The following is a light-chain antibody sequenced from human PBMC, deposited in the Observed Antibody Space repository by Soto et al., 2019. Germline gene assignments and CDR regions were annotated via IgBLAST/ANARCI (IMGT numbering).Light chain of an antibody. CDR2: YNN. V-gene: IGLV1-47*02. J-gene: IGLJ1*01. CDR1: DSNIGSNS. Sequence: QLVLTQPPSASGTAGQGVTISCSGGDSNIGSNSVYWYQHLPRTAPKLLIYYNNQRPSGVPDRFAGSRSGTSASLAIVGLRSEDGAVYYCAAWDAPLSVCVFGNGTKVTVL. CDR3: AAWDAPLSVCV.